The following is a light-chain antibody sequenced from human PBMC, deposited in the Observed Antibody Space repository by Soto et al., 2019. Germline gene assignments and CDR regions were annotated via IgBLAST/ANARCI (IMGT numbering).Light chain of an antibody. CDR1: SSNIGAGYD. V-gene: IGLV1-40*01. J-gene: IGLJ3*02. Sequence: QLVLTQPPSVSGAPGQRVTISCTGSSSNIGAGYDVHWYQQLPGTAPKLLIYGNSNRPSGVPDRFSGSKSGTSASLAITGLQAEDEADYYCQSYDSRVSNSLVFGGGTKLTVL. CDR2: GNS. CDR3: QSYDSRVSNSLV.